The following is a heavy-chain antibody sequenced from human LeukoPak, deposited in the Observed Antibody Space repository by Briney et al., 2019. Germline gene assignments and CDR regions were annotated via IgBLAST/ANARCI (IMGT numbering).Heavy chain of an antibody. CDR2: IKQDGSEK. J-gene: IGHJ4*02. Sequence: GGSLRLSCAASGFTFSSYWMSWVRQAPGKGLEWVANIKQDGSEKYYVDSVKGRFTISRDSAKNSLYLQMNSLRAEDTAVYYCARAHRWFGELGTDFDYWGQGTLVTVSS. D-gene: IGHD3-10*01. V-gene: IGHV3-7*01. CDR1: GFTFSSYW. CDR3: ARAHRWFGELGTDFDY.